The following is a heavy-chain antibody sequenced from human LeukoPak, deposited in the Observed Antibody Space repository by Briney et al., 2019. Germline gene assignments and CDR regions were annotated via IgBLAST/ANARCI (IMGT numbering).Heavy chain of an antibody. CDR1: GFTFSESW. V-gene: IGHV3-7*04. Sequence: GGSLRLSCAASGFTFSESWMSWVRQAPGKGLEWVANIKQDGSEKYYVDSVKGRFTISRDNAKNSLYLQMNSLRAEDTAVYYCARGEQWLEYYFDYWGQGTLVTVSS. J-gene: IGHJ4*02. D-gene: IGHD6-19*01. CDR3: ARGEQWLEYYFDY. CDR2: IKQDGSEK.